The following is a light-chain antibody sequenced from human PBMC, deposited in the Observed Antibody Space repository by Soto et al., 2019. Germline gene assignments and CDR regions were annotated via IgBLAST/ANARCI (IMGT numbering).Light chain of an antibody. J-gene: IGKJ5*01. CDR2: DAS. V-gene: IGKV3D-15*01. CDR1: QSVSTY. CDR3: QQYKNWPL. Sequence: DKVLTQPPDTLSLYPGERATLSCRASQSVSTYLAWYQQKPGQGPRLLIYDASTRATGIPARFSGSGSGTEFTLTISSLQSEDFAVYYCQQYKNWPLFGQGTRLEIK.